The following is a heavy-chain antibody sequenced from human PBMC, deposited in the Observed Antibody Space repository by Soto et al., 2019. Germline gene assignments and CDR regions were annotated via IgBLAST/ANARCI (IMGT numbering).Heavy chain of an antibody. D-gene: IGHD6-6*01. CDR3: ESSIIAAHSAPGAFDF. J-gene: IGHJ3*01. CDR1: GFTFSSYS. Sequence: GGFLRLSCAASGFTFSSYSMNWVRQAPGKGLEWVSYISSSSSTIYYADSVKGRFTISRDNAKNSLYLQMNSLRAEDTAVYYCESSIIAAHSAPGAFDFWGQGTMVTVSS. V-gene: IGHV3-48*01. CDR2: ISSSSSTI.